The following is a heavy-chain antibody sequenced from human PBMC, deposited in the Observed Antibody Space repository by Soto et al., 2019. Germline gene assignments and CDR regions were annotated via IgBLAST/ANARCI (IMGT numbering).Heavy chain of an antibody. CDR3: ARIESVARNWFDP. J-gene: IGHJ5*02. V-gene: IGHV5-10-1*01. CDR1: GFSFTNYW. Sequence: GESLKISCKGSGFSFTNYWISWVRQMPGKGLEWMGNIDPVDSYANYSPSFQGHVTFSVDTSISTAYLQWSSLKASDTAMYFCARIESVARNWFDPWGQGTLVTVSS. D-gene: IGHD2-15*01. CDR2: IDPVDSYA.